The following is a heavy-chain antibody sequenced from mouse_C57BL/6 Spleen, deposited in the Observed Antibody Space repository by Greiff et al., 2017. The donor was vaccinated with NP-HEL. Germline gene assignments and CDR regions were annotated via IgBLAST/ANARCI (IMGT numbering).Heavy chain of an antibody. CDR1: GYTFTSYW. J-gene: IGHJ3*01. Sequence: QVQLQQPGAELVKPGASVKLSCKASGYTFTSYWMHWVKQRPGQGLEWIGMIHPNSGSTNYNEKFKSKATLTVDKASSTAYMQLSSLTSEDSAVYYCAREGNGYDEAYWGQGTLVTVSA. D-gene: IGHD2-2*01. CDR2: IHPNSGST. CDR3: AREGNGYDEAY. V-gene: IGHV1-64*01.